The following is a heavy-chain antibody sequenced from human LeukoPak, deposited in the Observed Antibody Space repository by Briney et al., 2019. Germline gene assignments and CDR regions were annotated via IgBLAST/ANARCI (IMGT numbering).Heavy chain of an antibody. D-gene: IGHD6-13*01. Sequence: GGSLRLSCAASGFTFSSYAVSWVRQAPGKGLEWVSAISGSGGSTYYADSVKDRFTISRDNSKNTLYLQMNSLRAEDTAVYYCANVLAIAAAGTGYYFDYWGQGTLVTVSS. CDR3: ANVLAIAAAGTGYYFDY. J-gene: IGHJ4*02. CDR1: GFTFSSYA. V-gene: IGHV3-23*01. CDR2: ISGSGGST.